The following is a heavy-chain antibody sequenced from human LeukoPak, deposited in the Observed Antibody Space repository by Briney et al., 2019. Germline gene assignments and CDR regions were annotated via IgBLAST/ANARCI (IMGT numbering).Heavy chain of an antibody. CDR2: ISSSSSTI. J-gene: IGHJ4*02. CDR3: AKGLTTVTTFYY. Sequence: GGSLRLSCAASGFTFSSYSMNWVRQAPGKGLEWVSYISSSSSTIYYADSVKGRFTISRDNSKNTLYLQMNSLRAEDTAVYYCAKGLTTVTTFYYWGQGTLVTVSS. CDR1: GFTFSSYS. V-gene: IGHV3-48*01. D-gene: IGHD4-17*01.